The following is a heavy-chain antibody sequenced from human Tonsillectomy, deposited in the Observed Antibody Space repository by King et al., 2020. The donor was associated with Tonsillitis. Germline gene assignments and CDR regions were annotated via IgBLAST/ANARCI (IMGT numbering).Heavy chain of an antibody. CDR3: ARKSGSAGFFGFVGVAGWFDP. V-gene: IGHV4-39*01. D-gene: IGHD1-26*01. Sequence: QLQESGPGLVKPSETLSLTCTVSGGSISGGTYYWGWIRQPPGKGLEWIGSIYYSGSIYYNPSLKSRVTISVDTSKNQFSLNLSSVTAADTAVYYCARKSGSAGFFGFVGVAGWFDPWGQGTLVTVSS. CDR2: IYYSGSI. J-gene: IGHJ5*02. CDR1: GGSISGGTYY.